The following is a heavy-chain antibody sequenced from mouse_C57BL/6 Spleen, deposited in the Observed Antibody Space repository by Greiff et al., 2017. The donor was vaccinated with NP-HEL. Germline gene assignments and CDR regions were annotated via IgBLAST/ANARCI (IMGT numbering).Heavy chain of an antibody. Sequence: QVQLQQSDAELVKPGASVKISCKVSGYTFTDHTIHWMKQRPEQGLEWIGYIYPRDGSTKYNEKFKGKATLTADKSSSTAYMQLNSLTSEDSAVYYCAKPPYYYGSSYYWYFDVWGTGTTVTVSS. J-gene: IGHJ1*03. CDR2: IYPRDGST. CDR3: AKPPYYYGSSYYWYFDV. CDR1: GYTFTDHT. V-gene: IGHV1-78*01. D-gene: IGHD1-1*01.